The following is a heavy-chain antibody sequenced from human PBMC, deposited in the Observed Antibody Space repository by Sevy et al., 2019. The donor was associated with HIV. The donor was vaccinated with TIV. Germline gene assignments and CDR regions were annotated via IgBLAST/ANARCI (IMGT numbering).Heavy chain of an antibody. CDR2: FDPEDGET. Sequence: ASVKVSCKVTGYTLTGFSMHWVRQTPGKGLEWMGTFDPEDGETIYAQKFQGRVIMTEDTSADKAHMDLSSLTSEDTAVYYCATTKDYYDSSGYPFDYWGQGTLVTVSS. CDR3: ATTKDYYDSSGYPFDY. J-gene: IGHJ4*02. V-gene: IGHV1-24*01. D-gene: IGHD3-22*01. CDR1: GYTLTGFS.